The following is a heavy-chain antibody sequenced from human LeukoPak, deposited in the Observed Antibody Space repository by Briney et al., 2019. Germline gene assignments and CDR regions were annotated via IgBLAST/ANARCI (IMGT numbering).Heavy chain of an antibody. Sequence: GGSLRLSCAASGLTFNSYAMSWVRQAPGKGLEWVSAISGSGGSTYYADSVKGRFTISRDNSKNTLYLQMNSLRAEDTAVYYCAKTSSGWYDAFDIWGQGAMVTVSS. J-gene: IGHJ3*02. V-gene: IGHV3-23*01. CDR1: GLTFNSYA. CDR2: ISGSGGST. D-gene: IGHD6-19*01. CDR3: AKTSSGWYDAFDI.